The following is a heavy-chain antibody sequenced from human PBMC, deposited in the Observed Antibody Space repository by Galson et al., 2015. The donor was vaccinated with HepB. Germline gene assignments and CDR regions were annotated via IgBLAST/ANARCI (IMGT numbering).Heavy chain of an antibody. V-gene: IGHV3-30*18. D-gene: IGHD3-3*01. J-gene: IGHJ6*02. Sequence: SLRLSCAASGFTFSSYGMHWVRQAPGKGLEWVAVISYDGSNKYYADSVKGRFTISRDNSKNTLYLQMNSLRAEDTAVYYCAKDGSGGVVGGMDVWGQGTTVTVSS. CDR3: AKDGSGGVVGGMDV. CDR1: GFTFSSYG. CDR2: ISYDGSNK.